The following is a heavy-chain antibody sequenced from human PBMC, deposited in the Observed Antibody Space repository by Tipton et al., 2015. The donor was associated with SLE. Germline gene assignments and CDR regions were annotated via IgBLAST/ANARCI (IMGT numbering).Heavy chain of an antibody. J-gene: IGHJ3*02. CDR2: IYYSGST. D-gene: IGHD3-22*01. CDR3: ARGEAPYYFDSSGYYSDAFDI. CDR1: GGSISSGGYY. Sequence: TLSLTCTVSGGSISSGGYYWSWIRQHPGKGLEWIGYIYYSGSTHYNPSLKSRVTISVDTSKNQFSLKLSSVTAADTAVYYCARGEAPYYFDSSGYYSDAFDIWGQGTMVTVSS. V-gene: IGHV4-31*03.